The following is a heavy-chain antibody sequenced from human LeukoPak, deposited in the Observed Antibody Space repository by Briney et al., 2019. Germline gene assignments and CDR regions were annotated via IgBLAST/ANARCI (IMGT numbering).Heavy chain of an antibody. J-gene: IGHJ6*03. Sequence: RTGGSLRLSCAASGFTFDDYGMSWVRQAPGKGLEWVSGINWNGGSTGYADSVKGRFTISRDNAKNSLYLQMNSLRAEDTAVYYCARDPTDSSGWYGYYYYYMDVWGKGTTVTVSS. CDR2: INWNGGST. CDR1: GFTFDDYG. D-gene: IGHD6-19*01. CDR3: ARDPTDSSGWYGYYYYYMDV. V-gene: IGHV3-20*04.